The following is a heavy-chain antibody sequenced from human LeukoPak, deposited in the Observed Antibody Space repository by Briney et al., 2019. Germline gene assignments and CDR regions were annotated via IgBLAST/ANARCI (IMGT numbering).Heavy chain of an antibody. CDR2: ISSSSSYI. CDR3: ARGTTRGLDY. V-gene: IGHV3-21*01. D-gene: IGHD1-7*01. CDR1: GFTFSSYS. Sequence: GGSLRLSCAASGFTFSSYSMNWVRQAPGKWLEWVSSISSSSSYIYYADSVKGRFTISRDNAKNSMYLQMNSLRAEYTAVYYCARGTTRGLDYWGKGTLVTVSS. J-gene: IGHJ4*02.